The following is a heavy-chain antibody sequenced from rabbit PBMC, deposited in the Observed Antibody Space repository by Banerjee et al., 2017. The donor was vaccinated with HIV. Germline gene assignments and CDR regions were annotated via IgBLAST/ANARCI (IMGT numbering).Heavy chain of an antibody. CDR3: ARYRYYSYNDADL. Sequence: QEQLEESGGDLVKPGASLTLTCTASGFSFSSSYWICWVRQAPGKGLEWIGCIYTGDGDTYYASWVNGRFTISKTSSTTVTLQMTSLTAADTATYFCARYRYYSYNDADLWGPGTLVTVS. V-gene: IGHV1S45*01. CDR1: GFSFSSSYW. D-gene: IGHD6-1*01. CDR2: IYTGDGDT. J-gene: IGHJ4*01.